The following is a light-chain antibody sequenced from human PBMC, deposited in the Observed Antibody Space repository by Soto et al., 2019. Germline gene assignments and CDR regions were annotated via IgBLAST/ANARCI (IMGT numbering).Light chain of an antibody. J-gene: IGKJ5*01. CDR1: QSISNY. CDR3: QHRNSWPPGAT. CDR2: GAS. Sequence: EIVLTQSPATLSFSPGQRSTLSFRAIQSISNYLAWYQQKPGQAPRLLIYGASNRATGTPARFSGRGSGTDFTLTISSLETEDSAVYYCQHRNSWPPGATFGQGTRLEIK. V-gene: IGKV3-11*01.